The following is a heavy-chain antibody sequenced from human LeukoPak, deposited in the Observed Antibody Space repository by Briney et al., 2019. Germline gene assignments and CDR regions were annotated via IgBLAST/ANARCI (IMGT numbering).Heavy chain of an antibody. CDR2: IYHSGST. Sequence: PSQTLSLTCTVSGGSISSGGYYWSWIRQPPGKGLEWIGYIYHSGSTYYNPSLKSRVTISVDRSKNQFSLKLSSVTAADTAVYYCARDSLGGEWLFYFDYWGQGTLVTVSS. V-gene: IGHV4-30-2*01. J-gene: IGHJ4*02. CDR3: ARDSLGGEWLFYFDY. CDR1: GGSISSGGYY. D-gene: IGHD3-3*01.